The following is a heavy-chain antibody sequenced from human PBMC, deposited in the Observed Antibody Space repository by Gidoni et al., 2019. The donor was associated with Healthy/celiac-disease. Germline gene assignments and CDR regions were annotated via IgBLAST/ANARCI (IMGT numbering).Heavy chain of an antibody. D-gene: IGHD6-6*01. Sequence: QVQLVQSGAEVKKPGSSVKVSCKASGGTFSSYAISWVRQAPGQGLEGMGGIIPLFGTANYAQKFQGRVTITADESTSTAYMELSSLRSEDTAVYYCARVGGIAARTGYYYYGMDVWGQGTTVTVSS. CDR3: ARVGGIAARTGYYYYGMDV. CDR2: IIPLFGTA. J-gene: IGHJ6*02. V-gene: IGHV1-69*01. CDR1: GGTFSSYA.